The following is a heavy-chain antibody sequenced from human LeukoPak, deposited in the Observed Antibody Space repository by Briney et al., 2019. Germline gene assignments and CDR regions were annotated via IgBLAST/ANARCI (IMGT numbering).Heavy chain of an antibody. D-gene: IGHD6-13*01. CDR3: ARRYSSSWYSGYFDY. Sequence: SETLSLTCTVSGGSISSYYWSWIRQPPGKGLEWIGSIYYSGSTYYNPSLKSRVTISVDTSKNQFSLKLSSVTAADTAVYYCARRYSSSWYSGYFDYWGQGTLVTVSS. V-gene: IGHV4-59*12. J-gene: IGHJ4*02. CDR2: IYYSGST. CDR1: GGSISSYY.